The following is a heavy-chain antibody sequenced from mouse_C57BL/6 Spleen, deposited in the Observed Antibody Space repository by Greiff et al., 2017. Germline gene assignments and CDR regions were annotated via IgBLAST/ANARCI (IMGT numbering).Heavy chain of an antibody. CDR2: ISSGSSTI. V-gene: IGHV5-17*01. CDR1: GFTFSDYG. J-gene: IGHJ3*01. D-gene: IGHD2-5*01. CDR3: ARRSNYVWFAY. Sequence: EVKLVESGGGLVKPGGSLKLSCAASGFTFSDYGMHWFRQAPEKGLVWVAYISSGSSTIYYADTVKGRFTISRDTAKNTLFLQMTSVGSEDTAMYYGARRSNYVWFAYWGQGTLVTVSA.